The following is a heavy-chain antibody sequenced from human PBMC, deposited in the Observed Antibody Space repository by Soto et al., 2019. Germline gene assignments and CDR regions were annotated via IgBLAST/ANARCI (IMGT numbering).Heavy chain of an antibody. D-gene: IGHD2-15*01. J-gene: IGHJ6*02. CDR3: APLSVSLSGPYGIHV. V-gene: IGHV4-39*01. CDR2: MFYSGLT. CDR1: GYSVTSSDYY. Sequence: DTLSLTCRVSGYSVTSSDYYWAWIRQPPGKGLEWIGGMFYSGLTYYNPSLKSRVTLSVDTSKNQFSVRLNSVTAADTAVYYCAPLSVSLSGPYGIHVWGQGTTVTVSS.